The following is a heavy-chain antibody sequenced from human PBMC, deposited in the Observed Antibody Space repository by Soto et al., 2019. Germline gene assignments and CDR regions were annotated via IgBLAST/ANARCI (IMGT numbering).Heavy chain of an antibody. CDR3: SAASSSSSHYYYYGMDV. CDR2: IVVGSGNT. D-gene: IGHD6-6*01. J-gene: IGHJ6*02. V-gene: IGHV1-58*01. Sequence: GASVKVSCKASGFTFTSSAVQWVRQARGQRLEWIGWIVVGSGNTNYAQKFQERVTIIRDMSTSTAYMELSSLRSEDTAVYYCSAASSSSSHYYYYGMDVWGQGTTVTVSS. CDR1: GFTFTSSA.